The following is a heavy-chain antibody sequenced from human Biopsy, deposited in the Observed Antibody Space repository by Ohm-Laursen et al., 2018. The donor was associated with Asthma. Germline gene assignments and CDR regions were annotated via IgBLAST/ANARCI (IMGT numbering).Heavy chain of an antibody. D-gene: IGHD3-9*01. V-gene: IGHV1-3*04. CDR2: FNTGNGDT. CDR1: GYSFATNA. CDR3: ARTYYDFLTGQVKDVFGV. J-gene: IGHJ3*01. Sequence: GASVKVSCKASGYSFATNAMHWVRQAPGQRPEWMGWFNTGNGDTKYSQKFQGRVTITRDTSASTAYMELRSLRSEDTATYYCARTYYDFLTGQVKDVFGVWGQGTMVTVSS.